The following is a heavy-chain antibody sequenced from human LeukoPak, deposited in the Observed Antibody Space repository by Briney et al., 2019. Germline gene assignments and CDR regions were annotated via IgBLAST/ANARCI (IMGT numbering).Heavy chain of an antibody. D-gene: IGHD3-9*01. CDR1: GFTFSAYN. V-gene: IGHV3-11*06. Sequence: GGSLRLSCAASGFTFSAYNMSWIRQAPGKGLEWVSYIRSSSSYTNYADSVKGRFTISRDNAKNSLYLQMNSLRAEDTAVYYCARASSESGYFDWLFAYFDYWGQGTLVTVSS. CDR3: ARASSESGYFDWLFAYFDY. J-gene: IGHJ4*02. CDR2: IRSSSSYT.